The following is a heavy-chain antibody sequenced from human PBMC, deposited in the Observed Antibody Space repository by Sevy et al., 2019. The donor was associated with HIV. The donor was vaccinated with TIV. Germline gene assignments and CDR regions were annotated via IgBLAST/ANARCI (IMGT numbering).Heavy chain of an antibody. CDR3: ARDIVLPPAAHYSYYAMDV. V-gene: IGHV3-30-3*01. J-gene: IGHJ6*02. Sequence: GGSLRLSCTASGFTFSSYAMHWVRQAPGKGLEWVAVISYDASNKYYAHSVKGRFTISRDNSKNTLYLQMNSLRVEDTAVYYCARDIVLPPAAHYSYYAMDVWGQGTTVTVSS. CDR2: ISYDASNK. CDR1: GFTFSSYA. D-gene: IGHD2-2*01.